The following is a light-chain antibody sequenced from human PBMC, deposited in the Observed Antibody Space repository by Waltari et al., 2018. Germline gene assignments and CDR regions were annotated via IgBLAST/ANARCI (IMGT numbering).Light chain of an antibody. Sequence: QSALTQPASVSGSPGPSLTISCPGTNNDIGSYHLVSWYQQHPGKAPKVIIFEVNKRPSGVSNRFSGSKSGNTASLTVSGLHPEDEADYYCCSYAGTPRVVFGGGTKLTVL. CDR2: EVN. CDR1: NNDIGSYHL. CDR3: CSYAGTPRVV. J-gene: IGLJ2*01. V-gene: IGLV2-23*02.